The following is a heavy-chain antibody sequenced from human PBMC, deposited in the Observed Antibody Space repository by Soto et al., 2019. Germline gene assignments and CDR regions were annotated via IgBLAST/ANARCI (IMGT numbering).Heavy chain of an antibody. CDR3: ARGNLHYYDSSGSLNYFDY. V-gene: IGHV1-2*02. CDR1: GYNFIGYY. CDR2: INPKSGGT. Sequence: EASVKVSCKASGYNFIGYYLHWVRQAPGEGLEWMGWINPKSGGTNYAQKFQGRVTMTRDTSISTAYMELSRLRSDDTAVHYCARGNLHYYDSSGSLNYFDYWGQGTPVTVSS. D-gene: IGHD3-22*01. J-gene: IGHJ4*02.